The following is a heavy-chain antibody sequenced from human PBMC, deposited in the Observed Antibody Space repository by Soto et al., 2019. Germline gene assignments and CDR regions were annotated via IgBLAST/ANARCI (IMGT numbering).Heavy chain of an antibody. J-gene: IGHJ4*02. Sequence: QAQLVESGGGVVQPGRSLRLSCAASGFTFRNYGMHWVRQAPGKGLEWVGVISCDGKVKYYADSLKGRFTISRDNSKNTMYLEINSLRAEDTAVYYCAKESTVMVSSGWDFDHWGKGTLVTVSS. D-gene: IGHD6-19*01. CDR2: ISCDGKVK. CDR3: AKESTVMVSSGWDFDH. V-gene: IGHV3-30*18. CDR1: GFTFRNYG.